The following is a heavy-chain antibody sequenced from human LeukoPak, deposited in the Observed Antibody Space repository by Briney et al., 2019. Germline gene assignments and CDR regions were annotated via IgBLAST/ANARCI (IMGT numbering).Heavy chain of an antibody. CDR3: ANPFFGVAHYMDV. J-gene: IGHJ6*03. CDR2: IRYDGSNK. Sequence: GGSLRLSCAASGFTFSTYGIHWVRQAPGKGLEWVAFIRYDGSNKYYADSVKGRFTISRDNSKNTLYLQMNSLRAEDTAVYYCANPFFGVAHYMDVWGKGTTVTVSS. V-gene: IGHV3-30*02. CDR1: GFTFSTYG. D-gene: IGHD3-3*01.